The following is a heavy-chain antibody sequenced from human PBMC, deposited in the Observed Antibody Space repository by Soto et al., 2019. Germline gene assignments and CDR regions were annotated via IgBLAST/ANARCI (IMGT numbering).Heavy chain of an antibody. CDR3: ARDGIINIWPHYYGMDV. CDR2: IIPIFGTA. V-gene: IGHV1-69*13. J-gene: IGHJ6*02. D-gene: IGHD3-9*01. CDR1: GGTFSSYA. Sequence: SVKVSCKASGGTFSSYAISWVRQAPGQGLEGMGGIIPIFGTANYAQKFQGRVTITADESTSTAFMELRSLRSEDTAVYHCARDGIINIWPHYYGMDVWGQGTTVTVSS.